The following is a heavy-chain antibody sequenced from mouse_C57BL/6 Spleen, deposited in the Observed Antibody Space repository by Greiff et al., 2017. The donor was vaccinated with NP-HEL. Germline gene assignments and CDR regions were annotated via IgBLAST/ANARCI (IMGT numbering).Heavy chain of an antibody. Sequence: EVQLQQSGPELVKPGASVKISCKASGYTFTDYYMNWVKQSHGKSLEWIGDINPNNGGTSYNQKFKGKATLTVDKSSSTAYMELRSLTSEDSAVYYCARGELPYWGQGTLVTVSA. CDR1: GYTFTDYY. J-gene: IGHJ3*01. CDR3: ARGELPY. V-gene: IGHV1-26*01. CDR2: INPNNGGT.